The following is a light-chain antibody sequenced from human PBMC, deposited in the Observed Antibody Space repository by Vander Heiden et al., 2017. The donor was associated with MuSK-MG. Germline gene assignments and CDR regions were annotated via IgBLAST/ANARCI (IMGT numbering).Light chain of an antibody. CDR3: CSCADGYNSELV. CDR2: DGD. CDR1: SSDFGGYDC. J-gene: IGLJ2*01. Sequence: QSALTQPRSLSGSLGPSVTISCTGTSSDFGGYDCVSWYQLHTIKAPKLMLSDGDKRPSGVPDRFSCSRSGNNDSTNISGLQAEDDAEDDCCSCADGYNSELVFGGGTKLTVL. V-gene: IGLV2-11*01.